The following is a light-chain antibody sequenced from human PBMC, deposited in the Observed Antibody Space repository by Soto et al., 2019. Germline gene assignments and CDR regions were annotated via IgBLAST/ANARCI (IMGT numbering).Light chain of an antibody. J-gene: IGLJ3*02. CDR3: QTWGTGPWV. CDR1: SGHSSYA. Sequence: QSVLTQSPSASASLGASVKLTCTLSSGHSSYAIAWHQQQPEKGPRSLMKLNSDGSHSKGDGIPDRFSGSSSGDERYLTISSLQSEDEADYYCQTWGTGPWVFGGGTKGTVL. CDR2: LNSDGSH. V-gene: IGLV4-69*01.